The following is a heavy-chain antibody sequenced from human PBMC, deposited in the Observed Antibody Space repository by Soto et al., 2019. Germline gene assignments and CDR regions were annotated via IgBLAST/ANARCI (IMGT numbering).Heavy chain of an antibody. Sequence: ASVKVSCKVSGYTLTELSMHWVRQAPGQGLEWMGWISAYNGNTNYAQKLQGRVTMTTDTSTSTAYMELRSLRSDDTALYYCARWANYYDSSGYFDWFDPWGQGTLVTVSS. CDR2: ISAYNGNT. J-gene: IGHJ5*02. CDR3: ARWANYYDSSGYFDWFDP. D-gene: IGHD3-22*01. CDR1: GYTLTELS. V-gene: IGHV1-18*01.